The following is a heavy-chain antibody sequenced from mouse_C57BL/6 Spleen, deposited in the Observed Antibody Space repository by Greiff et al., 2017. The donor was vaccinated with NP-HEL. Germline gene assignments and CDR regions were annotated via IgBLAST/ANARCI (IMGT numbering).Heavy chain of an antibody. Sequence: EVQLQQSVAELVRPGASVKLSCTASGFNIKNTYMHWVKQRPEQGLEWIGRIDPANGNTNYAPKFQGKATIPADTSSNTAYLQLSSLTSEDTAIYYCARQAPTTGRAMDYWGQGTSVTVSS. J-gene: IGHJ4*01. D-gene: IGHD1-1*01. V-gene: IGHV14-3*01. CDR2: IDPANGNT. CDR1: GFNIKNTY. CDR3: ARQAPTTGRAMDY.